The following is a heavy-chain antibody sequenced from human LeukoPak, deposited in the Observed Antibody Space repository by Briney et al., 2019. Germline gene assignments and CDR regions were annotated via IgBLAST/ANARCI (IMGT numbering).Heavy chain of an antibody. Sequence: PAGGSLRLSCAASGFTVSNNYMSWVRQAPGKGLEWVSLGYSDGSTRYTDSVKGRFTISRDNSKNTLSLQLNSLRAEDTAVYYCARDRGYCSGGSCYSNYFDYWGQGTLVTV. D-gene: IGHD2-15*01. CDR3: ARDRGYCSGGSCYSNYFDY. CDR1: GFTVSNNY. V-gene: IGHV3-53*01. CDR2: GYSDGST. J-gene: IGHJ4*02.